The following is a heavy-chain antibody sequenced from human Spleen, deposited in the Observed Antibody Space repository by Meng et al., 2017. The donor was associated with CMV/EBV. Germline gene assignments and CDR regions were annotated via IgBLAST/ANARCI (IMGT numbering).Heavy chain of an antibody. CDR1: GFSLSTSGVS. CDR3: ARSSAEMATVKFDY. CDR2: IYWDDDK. Sequence: FSGFSLSTSGVSVGWIRQPPGKALEWLALIYWDDDKRYSPSLKSRLTITKDTPKNQVVLTMTNMDPVDTATYYCARSSAEMATVKFDYWGQGTLVTVSS. D-gene: IGHD5-24*01. V-gene: IGHV2-5*02. J-gene: IGHJ4*02.